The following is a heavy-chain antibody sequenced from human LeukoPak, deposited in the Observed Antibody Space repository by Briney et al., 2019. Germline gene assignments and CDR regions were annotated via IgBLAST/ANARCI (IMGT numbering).Heavy chain of an antibody. D-gene: IGHD3-10*01. Sequence: GGSLRLSCAASGFNFSNYAMNWVRQAPGKGLEWVSIIFGNGDTTYYADSVKGRFTVSRDNSKDTLYLQMNDLRPDDTAIYYCAKRNTMVRGGPCFDYWGQGLLVTVSS. CDR2: IFGNGDTT. J-gene: IGHJ4*02. CDR1: GFNFSNYA. V-gene: IGHV3-23*01. CDR3: AKRNTMVRGGPCFDY.